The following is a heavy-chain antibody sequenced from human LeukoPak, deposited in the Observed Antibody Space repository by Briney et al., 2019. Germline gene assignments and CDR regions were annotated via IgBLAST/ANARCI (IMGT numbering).Heavy chain of an antibody. D-gene: IGHD6-13*01. CDR1: GGSFSGYY. CDR3: ARYSSSWYLGAFDI. Sequence: SETLSLTCAVYGGSFSGYYWSWIRQPPGKGLEWIGEINHSGSTNYNPSLKSRVTISVDTSKNQFSLKLSSVTAADTAVYYCARYSSSWYLGAFDIWGQGTMVTVSS. J-gene: IGHJ3*02. V-gene: IGHV4-34*01. CDR2: INHSGST.